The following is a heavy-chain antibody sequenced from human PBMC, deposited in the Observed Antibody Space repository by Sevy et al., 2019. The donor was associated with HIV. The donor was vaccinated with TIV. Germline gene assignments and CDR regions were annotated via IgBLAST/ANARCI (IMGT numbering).Heavy chain of an antibody. CDR1: GFIFSDYY. V-gene: IGHV3-11*06. D-gene: IGHD1-7*01. CDR2: ISSGTTHR. J-gene: IGHJ4*02. Sequence: GGSLRLSCAASGFIFSDYYMSWIRQSPGKGLEWVSDISSGTTHRKYADSVKGRFTISRDNAKNSLYLQMNSLTVEDTAVYYCARDRRNYSGQYFDFWGQGTLVTVFS. CDR3: ARDRRNYSGQYFDF.